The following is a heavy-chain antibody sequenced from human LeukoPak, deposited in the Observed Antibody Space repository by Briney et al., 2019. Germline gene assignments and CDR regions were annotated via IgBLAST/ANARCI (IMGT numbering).Heavy chain of an antibody. CDR1: GGSISSSY. CDR3: ATRYGGNSDDAFDI. V-gene: IGHV4-59*08. CDR2: IYYSGST. J-gene: IGHJ3*02. D-gene: IGHD4-23*01. Sequence: PSETLSLTCTVSGGSISSSYWSWLRQPPGKGLEWIGYIYYSGSTNYNPSLKSRVTISVDTSKNQFSLKLSSVTAADTAVFFCATRYGGNSDDAFDIWGQGTKVTVSS.